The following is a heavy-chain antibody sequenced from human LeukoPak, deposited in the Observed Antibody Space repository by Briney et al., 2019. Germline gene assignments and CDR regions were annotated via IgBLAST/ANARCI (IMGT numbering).Heavy chain of an antibody. Sequence: GGSLRLSCAASGFTFSSYWMSWVRQAPGRGLEWVANIKQGGSEKYYVDSVKGRFTISRDNAKNSLYLQMNSLRAEDTAVYYCARDRFLEWLSVFDYWGQGTLVTVSS. CDR1: GFTFSSYW. CDR2: IKQGGSEK. J-gene: IGHJ4*02. D-gene: IGHD3-3*01. CDR3: ARDRFLEWLSVFDY. V-gene: IGHV3-7*05.